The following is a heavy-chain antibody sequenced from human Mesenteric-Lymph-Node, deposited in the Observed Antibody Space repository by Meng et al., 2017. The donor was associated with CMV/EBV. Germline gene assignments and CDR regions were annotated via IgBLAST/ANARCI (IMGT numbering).Heavy chain of an antibody. J-gene: IGHJ4*02. V-gene: IGHV3-48*04. CDR1: GFTLSLYS. CDR3: ARRLQEQLVGDY. Sequence: GESLKISCGVSGFTLSLYSMSWVRQAPGKGLEWVSYISRSSSSIYYADSVKGRFTISRDNAKSSLYLQMNSLRAEDTAVYYCARRLQEQLVGDYWGQGTLVTVSS. CDR2: ISRSSSSI. D-gene: IGHD4-11*01.